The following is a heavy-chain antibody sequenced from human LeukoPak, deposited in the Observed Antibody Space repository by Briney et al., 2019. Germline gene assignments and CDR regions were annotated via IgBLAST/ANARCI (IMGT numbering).Heavy chain of an antibody. CDR3: ARAHGYSSSWYWAFDY. V-gene: IGHV3-21*01. D-gene: IGHD6-13*01. Sequence: PGGSLRLSCAASGFTFSSYSMNWVRQAPGKGLEWVSSISSSSSYIYYADSVKGRFTISRDNAKNSLYLQMNSLRAEDTAVYYCARAHGYSSSWYWAFDYWGQGTLVTVSS. J-gene: IGHJ4*02. CDR1: GFTFSSYS. CDR2: ISSSSSYI.